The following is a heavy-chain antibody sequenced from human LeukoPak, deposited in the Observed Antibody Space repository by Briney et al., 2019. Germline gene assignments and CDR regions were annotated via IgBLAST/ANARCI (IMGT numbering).Heavy chain of an antibody. J-gene: IGHJ4*02. CDR2: ISGSGGGT. Sequence: PGGSLRLSCAASGFTVSSNYMGWVRQAPGKGLEWVSVISGSGGGTYYADSVKGRFTVSRDNSKNTLYLQMSSLRAEDTAVYYCAKDERNWNYNLASQTYDWGQGTLVTVSS. D-gene: IGHD1-7*01. CDR1: GFTVSSNY. CDR3: AKDERNWNYNLASQTYD. V-gene: IGHV3-23*01.